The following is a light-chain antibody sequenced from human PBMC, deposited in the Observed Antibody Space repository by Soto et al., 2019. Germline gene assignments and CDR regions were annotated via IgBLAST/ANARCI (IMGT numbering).Light chain of an antibody. CDR3: QQSYIIPWT. Sequence: IQLTQSPSSLSASVGDRVTITCRASQGISSYLAWYQQKPGKAPRVLIYVASRLHSGVPSRFSGSGSGTDFTLNITSLQPEDFATYFCQQSYIIPWTFGQGTKVDI. J-gene: IGKJ1*01. CDR2: VAS. CDR1: QGISSY. V-gene: IGKV1-39*01.